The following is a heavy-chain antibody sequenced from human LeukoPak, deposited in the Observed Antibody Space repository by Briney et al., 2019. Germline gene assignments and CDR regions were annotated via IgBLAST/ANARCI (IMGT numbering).Heavy chain of an antibody. J-gene: IGHJ4*02. CDR3: ARISRAVAGIFDY. V-gene: IGHV1-69*01. D-gene: IGHD6-19*01. CDR1: GGTFSSYA. Sequence: ASVKVSCKASGGTFSSYAISWVRQAPGQGLEWMGGIIPIFGTANYAQKFQGRVTITADESTSTAYMELSSLRSEDTAVYYCARISRAVAGIFDYWGQGTLVTVSS. CDR2: IIPIFGTA.